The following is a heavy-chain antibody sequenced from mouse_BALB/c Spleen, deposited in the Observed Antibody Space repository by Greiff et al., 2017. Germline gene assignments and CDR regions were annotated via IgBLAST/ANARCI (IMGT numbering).Heavy chain of an antibody. CDR1: GYAFSSYW. J-gene: IGHJ4*01. CDR3: ARDGPFMDY. V-gene: IGHV1-80*01. D-gene: IGHD2-3*01. Sequence: VQLQESGAELVRPGSSVKISCKASGYAFSSYWMNWVQQRPGQGLEWIGQIYPGDGDTNYNGKVKGKATLTADKSYSTAYMQLSSLTSEDSAVYFCARDGPFMDYWGQGTSVTVSS. CDR2: IYPGDGDT.